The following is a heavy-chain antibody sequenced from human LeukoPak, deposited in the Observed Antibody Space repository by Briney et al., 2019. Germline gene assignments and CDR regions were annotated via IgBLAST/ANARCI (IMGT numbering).Heavy chain of an antibody. CDR2: ISSSNSYT. J-gene: IGHJ4*02. CDR3: ARGDGYNAWDLVW. D-gene: IGHD5-24*01. Sequence: GGSLRLSCAASGFTFSDYYMSWIRQAPGKGLEWVSYISSSNSYTDYADSVKGRFTISRDNAKNSLYLQMNSLRAEDTAVYYCARGDGYNAWDLVWWGQGTLVTVSS. CDR1: GFTFSDYY. V-gene: IGHV3-11*06.